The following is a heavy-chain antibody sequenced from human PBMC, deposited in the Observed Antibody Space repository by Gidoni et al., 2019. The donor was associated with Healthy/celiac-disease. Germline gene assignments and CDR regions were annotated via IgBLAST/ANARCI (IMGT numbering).Heavy chain of an antibody. Sequence: EVQLVESGGGLVQPGRSLRLSCTASGFPFGGYAMSWVRQGQEKGLEWVGFIRSKAYGGTTEYAASVKGRFTISRDDSKSIAYLQMNSLKTEDTAVYYCTRADSSGYPLGYYFDYWGQGTLVTVSS. V-gene: IGHV3-49*04. D-gene: IGHD3-22*01. CDR1: GFPFGGYA. CDR2: IRSKAYGGTT. J-gene: IGHJ4*02. CDR3: TRADSSGYPLGYYFDY.